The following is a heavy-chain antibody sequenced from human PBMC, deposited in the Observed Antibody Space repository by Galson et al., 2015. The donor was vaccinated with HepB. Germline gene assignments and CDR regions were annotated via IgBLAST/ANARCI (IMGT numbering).Heavy chain of an antibody. J-gene: IGHJ4*02. Sequence: SLRLSCAASGFTFSSYAMHWVRQAPGKGLEWVAVISYDGSNKYYADSVKGRFTISRDNSKNTLCLQMNSLRAEDTAVYYCARDHATVMVVAAYYFDYWGQGTLVTVSS. V-gene: IGHV3-30-3*01. CDR3: ARDHATVMVVAAYYFDY. CDR2: ISYDGSNK. CDR1: GFTFSSYA. D-gene: IGHD2-15*01.